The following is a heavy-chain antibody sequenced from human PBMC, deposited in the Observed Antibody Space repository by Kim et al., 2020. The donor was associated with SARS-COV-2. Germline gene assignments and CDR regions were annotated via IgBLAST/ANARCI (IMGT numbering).Heavy chain of an antibody. J-gene: IGHJ6*01. V-gene: IGHV3-33*01. D-gene: IGHD3-9*01. CDR2: IWYDGNKV. CDR3: ARAGQRTGYYY. Sequence: GGSLRLSCAASGFSFSSHSMHWVRQAPGKGLEWVAVIWYDGNKVYYGDSVKGRFTIYRDNSKKTLYLQMNSLRAEDTGVYFCARAGQRTGYYY. CDR1: GFSFSSHS.